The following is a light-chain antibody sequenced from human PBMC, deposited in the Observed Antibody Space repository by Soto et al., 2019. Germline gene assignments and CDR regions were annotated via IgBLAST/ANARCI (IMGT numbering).Light chain of an antibody. J-gene: IGKJ2*01. CDR1: QSLLNSNGYNY. V-gene: IGKV2-28*01. CDR3: MHALHTGYT. CDR2: LGS. Sequence: DIVMTQSPLSLPVTPGEPASISCSSSQSLLNSNGYNYLDWYLQKPGQSPQLLIYLGSNRASGVPDRFSGRGSGTDFTLKISRVEAEDVGVYDGMHALHTGYTFGQGTKLEIK.